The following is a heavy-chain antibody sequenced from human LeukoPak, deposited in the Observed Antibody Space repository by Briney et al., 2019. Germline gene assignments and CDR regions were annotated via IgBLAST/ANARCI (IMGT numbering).Heavy chain of an antibody. V-gene: IGHV1-69*13. D-gene: IGHD4-17*01. CDR2: IIPIFGTA. J-gene: IGHJ6*02. Sequence: SVKVSCKASGGTFSSYAISWVRQAPGQGLEWMGGIIPIFGTANYAQKFQGRVTITADEPTSTAYMELSSLRSEDTAVYYCARHPSTGYYYYGMDVWGQGTTVTVSS. CDR3: ARHPSTGYYYYGMDV. CDR1: GGTFSSYA.